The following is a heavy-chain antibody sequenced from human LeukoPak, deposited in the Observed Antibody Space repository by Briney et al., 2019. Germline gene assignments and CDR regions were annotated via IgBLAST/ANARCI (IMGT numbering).Heavy chain of an antibody. J-gene: IGHJ4*02. CDR2: MNPNSGNT. V-gene: IGHV1-8*01. CDR1: GYTFTSYD. CDR3: ARGFSVHYYDSS. D-gene: IGHD3-22*01. Sequence: GASVKVSCKASGYTFTSYDINWVRQATGQGLEWMGWMNPNSGNTGYAQKFQGRVTMTRNTSISTAYMELSSLRSEDTAVYSCARGFSVHYYDSSWGQGTLVTVSS.